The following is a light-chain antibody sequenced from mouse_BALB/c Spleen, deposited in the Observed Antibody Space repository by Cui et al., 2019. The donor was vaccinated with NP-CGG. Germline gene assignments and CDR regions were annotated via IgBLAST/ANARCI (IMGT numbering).Light chain of an antibody. CDR1: TGAVTTSNY. CDR2: GTN. CDR3: ALWYSNHWV. Sequence: QAVVTQESALTTCRSSTGAVTTSNYANWVQEKPDHLFTGLIGGTNNRVPGVPARFSGSLIGDKAALTMTGAQTEDEAIYFCALWYSNHWVFGGGTKLTVL. J-gene: IGLJ1*01. V-gene: IGLV1*01.